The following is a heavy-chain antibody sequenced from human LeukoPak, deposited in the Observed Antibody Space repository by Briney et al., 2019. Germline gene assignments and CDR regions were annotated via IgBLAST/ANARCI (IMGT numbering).Heavy chain of an antibody. J-gene: IGHJ4*02. D-gene: IGHD6-19*01. V-gene: IGHV3-48*01. CDR2: ISSSSSTI. CDR3: ATQWLDIDY. Sequence: GGSLRLSCAASGFTFSSYSMNWVRQAPGKGLEWVSYISSSSSTIYYADSVKGRFTISRDNAKNSLYLQMNSLRAEDTAVYYCATQWLDIDYWGQGTLVTVSS. CDR1: GFTFSSYS.